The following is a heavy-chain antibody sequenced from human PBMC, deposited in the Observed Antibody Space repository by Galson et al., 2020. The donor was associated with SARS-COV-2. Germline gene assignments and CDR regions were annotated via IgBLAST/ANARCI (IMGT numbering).Heavy chain of an antibody. CDR1: GFSLTTSGVG. D-gene: IGHD3-3*01. Sequence: ESGPTLVKPTQTLTLTCTFSGFSLTTSGVGVGWIRQPPGKALEWLALIYWNDDKRYSPSLKSRLTITKDTSKNQVVLTMTNMDPVDTATYFCAHGAPSSLTIFGVVIVKDYFDYWGQGTLVTVSS. V-gene: IGHV2-5*01. CDR2: IYWNDDK. J-gene: IGHJ4*02. CDR3: AHGAPSSLTIFGVVIVKDYFDY.